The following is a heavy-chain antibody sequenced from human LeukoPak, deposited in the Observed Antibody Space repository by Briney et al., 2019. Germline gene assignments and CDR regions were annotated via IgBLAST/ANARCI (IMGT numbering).Heavy chain of an antibody. CDR2: MNPNSGNT. V-gene: IGHV1-8*01. CDR3: ARGLRWWGVAATNSDY. Sequence: GASVKVSCKASGYTFTSYDINWVRQATGQGLEWMGWMNPNSGNTGYAQKFQGRVTMTRNTSISTAYMELSGLRSEDTAVYYCARGLRWWGVAATNSDYWGQGTLVTVSS. CDR1: GYTFTSYD. J-gene: IGHJ4*02. D-gene: IGHD2-15*01.